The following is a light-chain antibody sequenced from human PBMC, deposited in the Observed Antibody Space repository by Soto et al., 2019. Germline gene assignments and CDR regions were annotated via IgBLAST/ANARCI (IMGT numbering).Light chain of an antibody. CDR2: KAT. CDR1: QSISSW. Sequence: DIQMTQSPSTLSESVGDRVTITCRASQSISSWLAWYQQKPGKAPKLLIYKATSLEGGVPSRFSGSGSGTDFTLTISSLQPDDFATYYCQQYHSYSLTFGGGTKVDIK. J-gene: IGKJ4*01. CDR3: QQYHSYSLT. V-gene: IGKV1-5*03.